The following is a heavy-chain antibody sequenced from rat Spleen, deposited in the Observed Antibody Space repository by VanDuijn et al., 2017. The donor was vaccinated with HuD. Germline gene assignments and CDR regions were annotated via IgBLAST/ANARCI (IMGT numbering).Heavy chain of an antibody. CDR2: MKYNGDT. Sequence: QVQLKESGPGLVQPSQTLSLTCTVSGFSLTSYNVHWVRQPPGKGLEWMGRMKYNGDTSYNSTLKSRLSISRDTSKNQVFLKMNSLQTEDTAMYFCARGAYWGQGTLVTVSS. CDR3: ARGAY. V-gene: IGHV2-63*01. J-gene: IGHJ3*01. CDR1: GFSLTSYN.